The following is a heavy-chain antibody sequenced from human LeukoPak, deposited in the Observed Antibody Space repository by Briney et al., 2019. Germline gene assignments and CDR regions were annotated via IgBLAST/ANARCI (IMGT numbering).Heavy chain of an antibody. V-gene: IGHV4-34*01. CDR2: INHSGST. J-gene: IGHJ6*02. D-gene: IGHD3-10*01. Sequence: PSETLSLTCAVYGGSFSSYYWSWIRQPPGKGLEWIGEINHSGSTNYNPSLKSRVTISVDTSKNQFSLKLSSVTAADTAVYYCARAYYGSGSYHADYYGMDVWGQGTTVTVSS. CDR3: ARAYYGSGSYHADYYGMDV. CDR1: GGSFSSYY.